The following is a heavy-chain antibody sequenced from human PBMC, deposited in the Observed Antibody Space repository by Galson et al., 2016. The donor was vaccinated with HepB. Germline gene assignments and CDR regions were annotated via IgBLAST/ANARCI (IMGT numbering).Heavy chain of an antibody. Sequence: SLRLSCAASGFTFSRFWMNWVRQAPGKGLEWVASIKDDGSKTSYVDSVKGRFTTSRDNVENSLYLQMNSLRAEDTAVYYCARYGDEAGWNFQHWGQGTLVTVSS. CDR3: ARYGDEAGWNFQH. J-gene: IGHJ1*01. CDR2: IKDDGSKT. D-gene: IGHD6-19*01. V-gene: IGHV3-7*03. CDR1: GFTFSRFW.